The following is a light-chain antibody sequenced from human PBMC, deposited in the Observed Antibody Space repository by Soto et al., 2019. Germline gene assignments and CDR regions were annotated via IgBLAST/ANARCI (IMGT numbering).Light chain of an antibody. CDR3: HQRQSWPRT. CDR2: DAS. V-gene: IGKV3-11*01. CDR1: QSVSSS. Sequence: EIVCTQSPATLSLYPGERATLSCRASQSVSSSLGWYQQKPGQAPRLLIYDASSRASGIPARFSGSGSGTDFTLTICCLAPHDFAFYYCHQRQSWPRTFCCGTKVDVK. J-gene: IGKJ4*02.